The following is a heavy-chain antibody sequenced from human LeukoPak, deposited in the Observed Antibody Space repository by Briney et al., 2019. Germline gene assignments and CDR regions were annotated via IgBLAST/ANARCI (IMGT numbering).Heavy chain of an antibody. Sequence: GGSLRLSCAASGVTVSNNFMLWVRQAPGKGLEWVSLIYSGGDTHYADSVKGRFTISRDNSKNTLYLQMNNLRTEDTAVYYCARDPPAVAINTYGWGQGTLVTVSS. V-gene: IGHV3-66*01. CDR2: IYSGGDT. CDR3: ARDPPAVAINTYG. CDR1: GVTVSNNF. J-gene: IGHJ4*02. D-gene: IGHD5-24*01.